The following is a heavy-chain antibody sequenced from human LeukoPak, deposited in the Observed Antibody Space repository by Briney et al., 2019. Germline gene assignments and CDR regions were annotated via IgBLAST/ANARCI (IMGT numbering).Heavy chain of an antibody. J-gene: IGHJ4*02. Sequence: SETLSLTCAVYGGSFSGYYWSWIRQPPGKGLEWIGEINHSGSTNYNPSLKSRVTISVDTSKNQFSLKLSSVTAADTAVYYCAREVAVTTGLTGARRGSFDYWGQGTLVTVSS. V-gene: IGHV4-34*01. CDR3: AREVAVTTGLTGARRGSFDY. CDR1: GGSFSGYY. D-gene: IGHD4-11*01. CDR2: INHSGST.